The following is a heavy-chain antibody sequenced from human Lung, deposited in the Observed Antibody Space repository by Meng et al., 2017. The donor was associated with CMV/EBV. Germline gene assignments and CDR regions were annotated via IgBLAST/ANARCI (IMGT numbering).Heavy chain of an antibody. D-gene: IGHD2-21*01. J-gene: IGHJ4*02. CDR3: AKYSAVGERLYYFDY. CDR2: IGATAGGT. V-gene: IGHV3-23*01. CDR1: GLTFSSYG. Sequence: ESLKISCAASGLTFSSYGMSWVRQAPGKGLEWVSSIGATAGGTYYADSVKGRFTISRDNAKNTLYLQMNSLSAEDTAVYYCAKYSAVGERLYYFDYWGQGXLVTVSS.